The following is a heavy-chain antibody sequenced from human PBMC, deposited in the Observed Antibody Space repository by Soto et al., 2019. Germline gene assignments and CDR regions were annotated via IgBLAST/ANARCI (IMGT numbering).Heavy chain of an antibody. CDR2: IDPSDSYT. CDR3: ARRNRAAAGLYYYYGMDV. V-gene: IGHV5-10-1*03. D-gene: IGHD6-13*01. CDR1: GYSFTSYW. J-gene: IGHJ6*02. Sequence: EVQLVQSGAEVKKPGESLRISCKGSGYSFTSYWISWVRQMPGKGLEWMGRIDPSDSYTNYSPSFQGHVTISADKSISTAYLQWSSLKASDTAMYYCARRNRAAAGLYYYYGMDVWGQGTTVTVSS.